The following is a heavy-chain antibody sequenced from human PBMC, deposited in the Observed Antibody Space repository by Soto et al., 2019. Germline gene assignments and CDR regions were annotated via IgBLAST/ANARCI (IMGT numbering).Heavy chain of an antibody. V-gene: IGHV4-39*01. CDR1: GASISSGDYY. CDR2: IFSDGSP. J-gene: IGHJ2*01. CDR3: VRTVGSSWFFDL. D-gene: IGHD3-10*01. Sequence: QLQLRQSGPGLVQPSETLSLTCSVSGASISSGDYYWGWLRQPPGKGLEWIGSIFSDGSPYYNPSLQSRVTFSIDTSRNQFSLTLNSATAADTAVYYCVRTVGSSWFFDLWGRGTLITVSS.